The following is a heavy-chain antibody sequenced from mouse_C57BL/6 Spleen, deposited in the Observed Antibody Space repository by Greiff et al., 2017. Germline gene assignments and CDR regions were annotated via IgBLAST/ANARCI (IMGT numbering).Heavy chain of an antibody. V-gene: IGHV14-2*01. CDR3: SEGFGKDHDY. Sequence: VQLQQSGAELVKPGASVKLSCAASGFTINDYYMHWVKQRPEQGLEWIGRIDPEDGETKYAPKFQGKATITADTSSNTAYLQLSSLTSEDTAVYYCSEGFGKDHDYWGQGTTLTVSS. CDR2: IDPEDGET. J-gene: IGHJ2*01. D-gene: IGHD2-1*01. CDR1: GFTINDYY.